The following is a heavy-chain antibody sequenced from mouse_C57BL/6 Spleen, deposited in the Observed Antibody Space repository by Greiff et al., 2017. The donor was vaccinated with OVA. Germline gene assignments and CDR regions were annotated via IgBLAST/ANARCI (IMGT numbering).Heavy chain of an antibody. CDR1: GYTFTSYW. V-gene: IGHV1-69*01. CDR3: ARAHWYFDV. CDR2: IDPSDSYT. Sequence: VQLQQPGAELVMPGASVKLSCKASGYTFTSYWMHWVKQRPGQGLEWIGEIDPSDSYTNYNQKFKGKSTLTVDKSSSTAYMQLSSLTSEDSAVYYCARAHWYFDVWGTGTTVTVSS. J-gene: IGHJ1*03.